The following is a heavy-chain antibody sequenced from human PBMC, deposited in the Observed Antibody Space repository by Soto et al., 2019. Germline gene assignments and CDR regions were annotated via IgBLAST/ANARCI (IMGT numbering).Heavy chain of an antibody. CDR2: IIPISGTT. CDR1: GGTYRNYA. D-gene: IGHD3-22*01. J-gene: IGHJ4*02. CDR3: ARDEGDDSSGYYDVNY. Sequence: QVHLVQSGAEVEKPGSSVRVSCKASGGTYRNYAVNWVRQAPGQGLEWMGGIIPISGTTNYAQKFQGRVTITADESTSTAYMELRRLRSEDTAVYFCARDEGDDSSGYYDVNYWGQGTLVTVSS. V-gene: IGHV1-69*01.